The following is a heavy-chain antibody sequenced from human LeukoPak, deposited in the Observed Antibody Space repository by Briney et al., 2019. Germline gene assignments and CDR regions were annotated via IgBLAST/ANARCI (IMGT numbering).Heavy chain of an antibody. Sequence: GGSLRLSCAASGFTFSSYVMSWVRQAPGKGLEWLSGISGSGGSTYYADSVKGRFTISRDNSKNTLYLQMNSLRAEDTAVYYCASIGGSLGMDVWGQGTTVTVSS. CDR3: ASIGGSLGMDV. J-gene: IGHJ6*02. CDR2: ISGSGGST. D-gene: IGHD3-16*01. CDR1: GFTFSSYV. V-gene: IGHV3-23*01.